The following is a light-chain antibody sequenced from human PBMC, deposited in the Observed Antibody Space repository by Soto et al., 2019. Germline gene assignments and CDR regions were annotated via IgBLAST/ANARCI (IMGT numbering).Light chain of an antibody. Sequence: QSALTQPASVSGSPGQSITISCNGYINYDFVSWYQQHQGTAPKLVIYEVSNRPSGTSDRFSGSKSGHTASLTISGLQTEDEAVSVGGSYTSTSNNDFGTGTKGTV. CDR1: INYDF. J-gene: IGLJ1*01. CDR2: EVS. CDR3: GSYTSTSNND. V-gene: IGLV2-14*01.